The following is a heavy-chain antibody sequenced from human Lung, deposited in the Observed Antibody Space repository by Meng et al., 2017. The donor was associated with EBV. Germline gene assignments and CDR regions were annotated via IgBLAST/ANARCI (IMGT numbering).Heavy chain of an antibody. Sequence: LVRSEAGVRKPGASVKVSCKASGYTFTSYGFNWVRQAPGQGLEWMGWNSAYNGNTNYAQTLRGRLTMTTDTSTSTAYMELRSLRSDDTAVYYCARVEVGITSGDYWGQGTLVTVSS. CDR2: NSAYNGNT. CDR1: GYTFTSYG. CDR3: ARVEVGITSGDY. D-gene: IGHD1-26*01. J-gene: IGHJ4*02. V-gene: IGHV1-18*01.